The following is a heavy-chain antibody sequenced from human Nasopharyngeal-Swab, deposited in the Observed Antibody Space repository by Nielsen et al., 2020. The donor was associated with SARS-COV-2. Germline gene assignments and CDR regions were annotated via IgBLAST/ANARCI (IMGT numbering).Heavy chain of an antibody. CDR2: IIPIFGTA. V-gene: IGHV1-69*13. Sequence: SVKVSCKASGGTFSSYAISWVRQAPGQGLEWMGGIIPIFGTADYAQKFQDRVTITADESTSTAYMELSSLRSEDTAVYYCARSGYSNSDIDYWGLGTLVTVSS. CDR3: ARSGYSNSDIDY. CDR1: GGTFSSYA. D-gene: IGHD6-6*01. J-gene: IGHJ4*02.